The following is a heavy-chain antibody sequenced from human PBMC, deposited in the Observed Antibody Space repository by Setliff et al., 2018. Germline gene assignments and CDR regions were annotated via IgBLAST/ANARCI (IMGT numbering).Heavy chain of an antibody. J-gene: IGHJ4*02. V-gene: IGHV4-61*09. CDR1: DDSISSRHYY. CDR2: LYTSWST. CDR3: ARGGTFRYFDF. Sequence: SETLSLTCTVSDDSISSRHYYWSWIRQPAGKGLEWLGQLYTSWSTNYNPSLASRLTISVDTSKNQFSLKLTSVTAADTAVYYCARGGTFRYFDFWGQGAPVTVSS. D-gene: IGHD5-12*01.